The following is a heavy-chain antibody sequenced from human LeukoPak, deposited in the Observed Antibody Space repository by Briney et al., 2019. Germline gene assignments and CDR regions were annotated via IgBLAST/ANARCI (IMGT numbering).Heavy chain of an antibody. D-gene: IGHD6-13*01. Sequence: SETLSLTCAVYGGSFSGYYWSWIRQPPGKGLEWIGEINHSGSTTYNPSLKSRVTISIDTSKNQFSLKLSSVTAADTAVYYCVSVGYSSSWSPYNWFDPWGQGTLVTVSS. J-gene: IGHJ5*02. CDR3: VSVGYSSSWSPYNWFDP. CDR1: GGSFSGYY. CDR2: INHSGST. V-gene: IGHV4-34*01.